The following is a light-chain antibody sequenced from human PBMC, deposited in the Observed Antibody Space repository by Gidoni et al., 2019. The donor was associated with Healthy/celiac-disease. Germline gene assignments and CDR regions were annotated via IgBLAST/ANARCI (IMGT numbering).Light chain of an antibody. CDR1: QGISNA. CDR2: DAS. J-gene: IGKJ4*01. CDR3: QQFNNYPLT. Sequence: AIQLTQSRSSLSASVGDRVTIPCRASQGISNALAWYQQKPGKVPKLLIYDASSLECGVPSRFSGSGSGTDFTLTISSLQPEDFATYYCQQFNNYPLTFGRGTKVEIK. V-gene: IGKV1D-13*01.